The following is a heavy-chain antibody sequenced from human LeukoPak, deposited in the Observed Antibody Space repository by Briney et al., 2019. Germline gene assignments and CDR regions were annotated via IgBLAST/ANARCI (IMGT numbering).Heavy chain of an antibody. J-gene: IGHJ4*02. CDR3: ARRIQGMAPYYFDY. Sequence: GGSLRLSCAASGFTFSSYAMSWVRQAPGKGLEWVSGISGSGGSTYYADSVKGRFTISRGNAKNTLYLQMNSLRAEDTAVYYCARRIQGMAPYYFDYWGQGTLVTVSS. CDR1: GFTFSSYA. CDR2: ISGSGGST. V-gene: IGHV3-23*01. D-gene: IGHD5-24*01.